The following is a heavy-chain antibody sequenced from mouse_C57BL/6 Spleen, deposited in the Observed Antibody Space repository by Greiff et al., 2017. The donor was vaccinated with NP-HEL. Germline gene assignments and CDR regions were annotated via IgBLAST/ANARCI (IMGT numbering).Heavy chain of an antibody. CDR3: ARPTFITTVVKDY. Sequence: QVQLQQPGAELVKPGASVKLSCKASGYTFTSYWMHWVKQRPGQGLEWIGMIHPNSGSTNYNEKFKSKATLTVDKSSSTAYMQLSSLTSEDSAVYYCARPTFITTVVKDYWGQGTTLTVSS. V-gene: IGHV1-64*01. CDR2: IHPNSGST. J-gene: IGHJ2*01. CDR1: GYTFTSYW. D-gene: IGHD1-1*01.